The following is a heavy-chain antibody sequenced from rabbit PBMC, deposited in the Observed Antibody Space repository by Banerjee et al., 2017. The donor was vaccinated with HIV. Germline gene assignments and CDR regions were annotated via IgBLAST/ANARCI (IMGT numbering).Heavy chain of an antibody. Sequence: QEQLVESGGGLVKPGASLTLTCKASGFSFSNNYYMCWVRQAPGKGLEWIACIYGGSSNGTYFASWAKGRFTVSKTSSTTVTLQMTSLTVADTATYFCARDPRYYGSDYAGYAYVPNLWGPGTLVTVS. CDR3: ARDPRYYGSDYAGYAYVPNL. CDR2: IYGGSSNGT. CDR1: GFSFSNNYY. V-gene: IGHV1S45*01. D-gene: IGHD6-1*01. J-gene: IGHJ4*01.